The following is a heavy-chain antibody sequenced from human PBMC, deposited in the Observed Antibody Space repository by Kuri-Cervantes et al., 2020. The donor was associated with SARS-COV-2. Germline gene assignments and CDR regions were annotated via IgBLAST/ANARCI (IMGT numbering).Heavy chain of an antibody. D-gene: IGHD3-3*01. CDR3: ARRTSGNFDL. V-gene: IGHV4-39*01. CDR1: GGSISSSSYH. CDR2: MFHGGHS. Sequence: GSLRLSCTVSGGSISSSSYHWGWIRQPPGKGLEWIGSMFHGGHSYYNSSLRSRVTISVDTSKNQFSLNLTSVTATDTAIYYCARRTSGNFDLWGRGILVTVSS. J-gene: IGHJ2*01.